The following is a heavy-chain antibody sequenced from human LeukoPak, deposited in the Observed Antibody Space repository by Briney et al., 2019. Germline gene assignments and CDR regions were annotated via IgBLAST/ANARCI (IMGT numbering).Heavy chain of an antibody. Sequence: SETLSLTCAVYGGSFSGYYWSWIRQPPGKGLEWIGEINHSGSTNYNPSLKSRVTISVDTSKNQFSLKLSSVTAADTAVYYCARHGYGSGSYFDYWGQGTLVTVSS. CDR1: GGSFSGYY. CDR3: ARHGYGSGSYFDY. V-gene: IGHV4-34*01. J-gene: IGHJ4*02. D-gene: IGHD3-10*01. CDR2: INHSGST.